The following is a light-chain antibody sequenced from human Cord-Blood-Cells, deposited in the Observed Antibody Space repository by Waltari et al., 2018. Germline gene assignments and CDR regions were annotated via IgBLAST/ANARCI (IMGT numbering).Light chain of an antibody. J-gene: IGLJ1*01. CDR2: EVS. CDR3: SSYTSSSTLV. CDR1: SSDVGGYKY. Sequence: QSDLTQPASVSGAPGQSITISCTGTSSDVGGYKYVSWYQQHPGKAPKLMIYEVSNRPSGVSNRFSVSNSGNTASLTISGLPSEDEADYYCSSYTSSSTLVFGTGTKVTVL. V-gene: IGLV2-14*01.